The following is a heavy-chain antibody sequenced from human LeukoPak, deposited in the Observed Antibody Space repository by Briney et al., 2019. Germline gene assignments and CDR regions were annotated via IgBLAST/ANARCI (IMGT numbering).Heavy chain of an antibody. V-gene: IGHV3-23*01. CDR1: GFTFSSYA. D-gene: IGHD3-3*01. J-gene: IGHJ6*02. Sequence: QPGGSLRLSCAASGFTFSSYAMSWVRQAPGKGLEWVSAISGSGGSTYYADSVKGRFTISRDNSKNTLYLQMNSLRAEDTAVYYCAKDLYYDFWSGSYYYYGMDVWGQGTTVTVSS. CDR2: ISGSGGST. CDR3: AKDLYYDFWSGSYYYYGMDV.